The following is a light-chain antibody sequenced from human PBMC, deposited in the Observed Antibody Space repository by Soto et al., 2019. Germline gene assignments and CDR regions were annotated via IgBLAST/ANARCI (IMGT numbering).Light chain of an antibody. CDR1: RGFGINY. V-gene: IGKV3-20*01. CDR2: GAS. CDR3: QQYGSSIFT. Sequence: EIVLTQSPATLSLSPGERATPSCRAGRGFGINYLAWYQQKPGQAPRLLIYGASSRANGIPDRFSGSGSGTDFTLSISRVEPEDFAVYYCQQYGSSIFTFGPGTKVEIK. J-gene: IGKJ3*01.